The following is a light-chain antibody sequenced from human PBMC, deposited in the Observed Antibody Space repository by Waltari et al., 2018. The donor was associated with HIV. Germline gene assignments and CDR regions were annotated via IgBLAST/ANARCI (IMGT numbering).Light chain of an antibody. CDR1: ESIGTY. J-gene: IGKJ3*01. CDR2: AAS. CDR3: QQYHSFPYT. Sequence: IQMAQFPAYLSASTAQKVTTTCRANESIGTYLAWYQQKPGKVPQLLLFAASSLQTGVPSRFSGSGSGTDFTLTISWLESDDFATYYCQQYHSFPYTFGHGTTVD. V-gene: IGKV1-8*01.